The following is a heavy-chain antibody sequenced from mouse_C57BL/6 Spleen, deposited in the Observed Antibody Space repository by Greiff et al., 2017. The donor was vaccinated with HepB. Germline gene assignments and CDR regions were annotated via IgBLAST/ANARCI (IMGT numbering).Heavy chain of an antibody. CDR2: IYPGDGDT. CDR1: GYAFSSSW. V-gene: IGHV1-82*01. D-gene: IGHD2-3*01. Sequence: QVQLQQSGPELVKPGASVKISCKASGYAFSSSWMNWVKQRPGKGLEWIGRIYPGDGDTNYNGKFKGKATLTADKSSSTAYMQLSSLTSEDSAVYYCARREDGYYEGYWGQGTTLTVSS. CDR3: ARREDGYYEGY. J-gene: IGHJ2*01.